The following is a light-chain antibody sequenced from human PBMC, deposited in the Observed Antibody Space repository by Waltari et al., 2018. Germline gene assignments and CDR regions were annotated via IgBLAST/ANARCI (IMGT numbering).Light chain of an antibody. CDR3: QEYDSLPIT. Sequence: DIQMTQSPSTLSASVGDRVTITCRASQSVKNNLAWYQQKPGKAPKVLIHKASRLESGVPSRFSGCGFGTEFTLTISSLQPDDSATYYCQEYDSLPITFGGGTKVEIK. CDR2: KAS. V-gene: IGKV1-5*03. J-gene: IGKJ4*01. CDR1: QSVKNN.